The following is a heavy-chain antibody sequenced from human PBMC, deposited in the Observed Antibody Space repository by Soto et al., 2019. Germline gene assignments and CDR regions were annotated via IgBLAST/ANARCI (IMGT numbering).Heavy chain of an antibody. Sequence: QVQLQESGPGLVKPSQTLSLTCTVSGGSISSGDYYWSWIRQPPGKGLEWIGYIYYSGSTFYNPSLKNRVTLSLDTSKIQFSLKLSSVTAADAAVYYCVREGGANWFDPWGQGTLVTVSS. J-gene: IGHJ5*02. V-gene: IGHV4-30-4*01. CDR3: VREGGANWFDP. D-gene: IGHD3-16*01. CDR1: GGSISSGDYY. CDR2: IYYSGST.